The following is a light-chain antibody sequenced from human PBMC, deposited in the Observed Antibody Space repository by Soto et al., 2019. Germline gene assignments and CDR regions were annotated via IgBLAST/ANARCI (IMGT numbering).Light chain of an antibody. CDR1: QNLNSN. CDR3: QQYNNWPPYT. J-gene: IGKJ2*01. Sequence: PGERATLSCRASQNLNSNFLAWYQQKPGQAPRLLIYGVSNRATGIPDRFSGSGSGTDFTLTISSLQAEDVAVYYCQQYNNWPPYTFGQGTKLEIK. V-gene: IGKV3D-15*01. CDR2: GVS.